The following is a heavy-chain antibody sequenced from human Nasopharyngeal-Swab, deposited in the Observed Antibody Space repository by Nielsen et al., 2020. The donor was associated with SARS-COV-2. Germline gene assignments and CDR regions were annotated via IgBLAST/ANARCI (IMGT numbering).Heavy chain of an antibody. V-gene: IGHV3-30*02. J-gene: IGHJ1*01. D-gene: IGHD2-2*01. Sequence: VRQAPGKGLEWVAFIRYDGTDIYYGDSVRGRFTISRDNSKNTLYLQVNSLRAEDTAVYYCAKGRGDIVVVPAAIHEYFRHWGQGTLVTVSS. CDR2: IRYDGTDI. CDR3: AKGRGDIVVVPAAIHEYFRH.